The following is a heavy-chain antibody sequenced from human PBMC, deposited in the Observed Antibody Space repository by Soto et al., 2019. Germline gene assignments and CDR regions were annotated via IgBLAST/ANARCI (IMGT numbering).Heavy chain of an antibody. CDR3: ARGWELEYYFDY. CDR1: GGTFSSYA. D-gene: IGHD1-1*01. J-gene: IGHJ4*02. CDR2: IIPIFGTA. Sequence: GASVKVSCKASGGTFSSYAISWVRQAPGQGLEWMGGIIPIFGTANYAQKFQGRVTITADESTSTAYMELSSLRSEDTAVYYCARGWELEYYFDYWGQGTLVTVSS. V-gene: IGHV1-69*13.